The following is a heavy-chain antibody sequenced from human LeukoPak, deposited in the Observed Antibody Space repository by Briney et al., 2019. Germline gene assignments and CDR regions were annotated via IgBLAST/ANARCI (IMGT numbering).Heavy chain of an antibody. D-gene: IGHD6-19*01. CDR2: ISGSAYST. V-gene: IGHV3-23*01. CDR1: GFTFSSYA. Sequence: GGSLRLSCAASGFTFSSYAMSWVRHAPGKGLEWVSAISGSAYSTYYADSVKGRFTISRDNSKNTLYLQMNSLRAEDTAVYYCAKETVAAPPIDYWGQGTLVTVSS. CDR3: AKETVAAPPIDY. J-gene: IGHJ4*02.